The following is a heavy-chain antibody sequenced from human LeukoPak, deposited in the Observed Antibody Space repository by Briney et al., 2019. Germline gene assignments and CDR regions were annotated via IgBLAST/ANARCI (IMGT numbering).Heavy chain of an antibody. V-gene: IGHV1-2*02. Sequence: ASVKVSCKASGYTFTGYYMHWVRQAPGQGLEWMGWINPNSGGTNYAQKFQGKVTMTRDTSISTAYMELSRLRSDDTAVYYCARTHFRGYSHVDYWGQGTLVTVSS. CDR2: INPNSGGT. J-gene: IGHJ4*02. CDR3: ARTHFRGYSHVDY. CDR1: GYTFTGYY. D-gene: IGHD5-18*01.